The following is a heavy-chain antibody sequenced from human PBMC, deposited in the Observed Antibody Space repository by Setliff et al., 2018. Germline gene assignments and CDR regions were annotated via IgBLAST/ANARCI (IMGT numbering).Heavy chain of an antibody. V-gene: IGHV4-39*07. CDR3: ARELVVPAALQYYYYYYGMDV. J-gene: IGHJ6*02. D-gene: IGHD2-2*01. Sequence: PSETLSLTCTVSGASISSSSYYWAWIRQPPGRGLELIGSIFYGGSTYYNPSLKSRVTISIDASKNQFSLKLSSVTAADTAVYYCARELVVPAALQYYYYYYGMDVWGQGTTVTVSS. CDR1: GASISSSSYY. CDR2: IFYGGST.